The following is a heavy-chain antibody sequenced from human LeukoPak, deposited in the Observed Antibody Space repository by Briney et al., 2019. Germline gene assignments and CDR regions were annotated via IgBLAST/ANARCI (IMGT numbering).Heavy chain of an antibody. J-gene: IGHJ4*02. D-gene: IGHD1-26*01. V-gene: IGHV4-34*01. Sequence: SETLSLTCAGYGVSFSGYYWSWIRQPPGKGLEWIGEINHSGSTNYNPSLKSRVTISVDTSKNQSSLKLSSVTAADTAVYYCARGGGSYRAATFDYWGQGTLVTVSS. CDR1: GVSFSGYY. CDR3: ARGGGSYRAATFDY. CDR2: INHSGST.